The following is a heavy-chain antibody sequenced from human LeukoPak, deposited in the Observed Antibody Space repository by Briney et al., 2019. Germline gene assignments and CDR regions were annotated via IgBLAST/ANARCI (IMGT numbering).Heavy chain of an antibody. D-gene: IGHD2-21*01. J-gene: IGHJ4*02. CDR2: IYSGGST. V-gene: IGHV3-66*01. Sequence: PGGSLRLSCAASGFTVSSNYMSWVRQAPGKGLEWVSVIYSGGSTYYADSVKGRFTISRDNSKNTLYLQMDSLRAEDTAVYSCARWGLSYTIDYWGQGTLVTVSS. CDR1: GFTVSSNY. CDR3: ARWGLSYTIDY.